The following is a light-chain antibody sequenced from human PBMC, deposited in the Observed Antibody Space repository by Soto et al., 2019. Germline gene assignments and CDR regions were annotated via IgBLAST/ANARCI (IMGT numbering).Light chain of an antibody. J-gene: IGLJ1*01. Sequence: QSALTQPPSAXXXXXXXXXXSCTGTSSDVGGYNSVSWYQHHPGKAPKLMIYEVSKRPSGVPDRFSGSKSANTASLTVSGLQAEDEADYYCSSYAGSSNYVFGTGTKVTVL. CDR1: SSDVGGYNS. V-gene: IGLV2-8*01. CDR3: SSYAGSSNYV. CDR2: EVS.